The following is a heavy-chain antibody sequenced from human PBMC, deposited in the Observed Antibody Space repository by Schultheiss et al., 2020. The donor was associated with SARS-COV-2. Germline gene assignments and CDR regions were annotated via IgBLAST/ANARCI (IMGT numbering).Heavy chain of an antibody. Sequence: GGSLRLSCSASGYTSSSYAIHRVRQAPGKGLEWVAVISYDGSNKYYADSVKGRFTISRDNYKNTLYLQMNSLRAEDTAVYYCARVGNYYDSSGYYEEGAFDILGQGTMVTVSS. D-gene: IGHD3-22*01. CDR2: ISYDGSNK. J-gene: IGHJ3*02. V-gene: IGHV3-30-3*01. CDR1: GYTSSSYA. CDR3: ARVGNYYDSSGYYEEGAFDI.